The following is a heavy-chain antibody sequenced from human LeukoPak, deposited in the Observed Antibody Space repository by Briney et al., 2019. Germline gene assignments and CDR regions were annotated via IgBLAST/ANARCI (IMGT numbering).Heavy chain of an antibody. CDR3: ARGRDTAMVKGDWFDP. Sequence: ASVKVSCKASGYTFTSYYMHWVRQAPGQGLEWMGIINPSGGSTSYAQKSQGRVTMTRDTSTSTVYMELSSLRSEDTAVYYCARGRDTAMVKGDWFDPWGQGTLVTVSS. CDR2: INPSGGST. J-gene: IGHJ5*02. CDR1: GYTFTSYY. V-gene: IGHV1-46*01. D-gene: IGHD5-18*01.